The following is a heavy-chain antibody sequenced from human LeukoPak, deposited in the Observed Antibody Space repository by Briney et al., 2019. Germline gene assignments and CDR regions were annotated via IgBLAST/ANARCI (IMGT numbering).Heavy chain of an antibody. CDR1: GASISSSNDY. V-gene: IGHV4-39*01. CDR3: ARQFATASADTRGYFDF. Sequence: KPSETLSLACSVSGASISSSNDYWGWIRQAPGKGLEWIGSITYDGSAHYNPSLMSRATILVDTSKNQFSLKLSSVTAADAAMYYCARQFATASADTRGYFDFWGQGTVVTVSS. D-gene: IGHD2-2*01. J-gene: IGHJ4*02. CDR2: ITYDGSA.